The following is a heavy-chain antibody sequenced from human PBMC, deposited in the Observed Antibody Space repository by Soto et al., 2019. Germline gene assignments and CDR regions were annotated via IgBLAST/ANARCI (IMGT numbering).Heavy chain of an antibody. J-gene: IGHJ4*02. D-gene: IGHD3-3*01. CDR3: ARSRRLEWFFASHYFDS. V-gene: IGHV4-30-4*01. CDR2: IYYSGST. CDR1: GGSISSDDYY. Sequence: PSETLSLTCTVSGGSISSDDYYWNWIRQPPGKGLEWIGYIYYSGSTYYNPSLQSRVTISVDTSKNQFSLQLNSVTAADTAVYYCARSRRLEWFFASHYFDSWGQGSLVTVSS.